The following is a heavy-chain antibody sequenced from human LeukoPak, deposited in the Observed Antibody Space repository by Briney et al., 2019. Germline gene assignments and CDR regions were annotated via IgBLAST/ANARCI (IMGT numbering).Heavy chain of an antibody. CDR2: INHSGST. V-gene: IGHV4-34*01. CDR1: GGSFSGYY. D-gene: IGHD3-10*01. J-gene: IGHJ4*02. CDR3: ARGPYGSGSYPGLAFFDY. Sequence: PSETLSLTCAVYGGSFSGYYWSWIRQPPGKGLGWIWEINHSGSTNYNTSLKSRVTISVDTSKNQCSLKLSSVTAADTAVYYCARGPYGSGSYPGLAFFDYWGQGTLVTVSS.